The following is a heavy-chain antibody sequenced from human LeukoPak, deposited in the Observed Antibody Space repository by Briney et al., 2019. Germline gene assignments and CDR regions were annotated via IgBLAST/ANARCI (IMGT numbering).Heavy chain of an antibody. Sequence: GGSLRLSCAASGFALSSSGMHWVRQAPGKGLECVALIWYDGSNKYYADSVKGRFTISRDNSKKTLYLQMNSLRAEDTAVYFCARANTLDRGPIIDPLDYWGQGTLVTVSS. CDR3: ARANTLDRGPIIDPLDY. CDR1: GFALSSSG. V-gene: IGHV3-33*01. D-gene: IGHD3-10*01. J-gene: IGHJ4*02. CDR2: IWYDGSNK.